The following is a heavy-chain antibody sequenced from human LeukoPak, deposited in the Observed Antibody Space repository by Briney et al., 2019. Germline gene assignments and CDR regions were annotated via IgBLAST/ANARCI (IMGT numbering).Heavy chain of an antibody. CDR3: ARERRDMVRGINIVRQYHYYYYMDV. CDR2: IYTSGST. J-gene: IGHJ6*03. V-gene: IGHV4-61*02. CDR1: GGSISSNSYY. D-gene: IGHD3-10*01. Sequence: ASETLSLTCTVSGGSISSNSYYWRWIRQPAGKGLEWIGRIYTSGSTNYNPSLKSRVTISVDTSKSQFSLKLNSVTAADTAVYYCARERRDMVRGINIVRQYHYYYYMDVWGKGTTVTVSS.